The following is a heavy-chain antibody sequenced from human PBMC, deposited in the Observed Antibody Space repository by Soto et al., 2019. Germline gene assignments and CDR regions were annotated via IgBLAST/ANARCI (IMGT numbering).Heavy chain of an antibody. D-gene: IGHD3-16*01. CDR2: INAYNGNT. CDR1: GYRFTSYG. V-gene: IGHV1-18*01. Sequence: QVQLVQSGAEVKNPGASVKVSCKASGYRFTSYGIGWVRQAPGQGLEWMGWINAYNGNTNYAQNLQGRVTLTTDTSTSTAYMDLTSLRSNDTAVYYCAMVDVYVTPSPQDVWGQGTTVTVSS. CDR3: AMVDVYVTPSPQDV. J-gene: IGHJ6*02.